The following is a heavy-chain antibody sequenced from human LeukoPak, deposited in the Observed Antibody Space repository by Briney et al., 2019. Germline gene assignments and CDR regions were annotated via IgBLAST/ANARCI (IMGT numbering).Heavy chain of an antibody. CDR1: GFTFSTYG. V-gene: IGHV3-30*18. Sequence: GGSLRLSCAASGFTFSTYGIHWVRQAPGKGLEWVAVISNDGSNKYYADSVKGRFTISRDNSKNTVYLQMNSLRGEDTAVYYCAKSGIAAAGQRGYFDYWGQGTLVTVSS. J-gene: IGHJ4*02. CDR3: AKSGIAAAGQRGYFDY. CDR2: ISNDGSNK. D-gene: IGHD6-13*01.